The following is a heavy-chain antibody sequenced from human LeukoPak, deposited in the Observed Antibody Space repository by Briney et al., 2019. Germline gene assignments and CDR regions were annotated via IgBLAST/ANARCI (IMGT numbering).Heavy chain of an antibody. Sequence: SETLSLTCTVSGGSISSSSYYWGWIRQPLGKGLEWIGSIYYSGSTYYNPSLKSRVTISVDTSKNQFSLKLSSVTAADTAVYYCARQVGSSYYYYYGMDVWGQGTTVTVSS. CDR2: IYYSGST. CDR3: ARQVGSSYYYYYGMDV. J-gene: IGHJ6*02. V-gene: IGHV4-39*01. D-gene: IGHD6-25*01. CDR1: GGSISSSSYY.